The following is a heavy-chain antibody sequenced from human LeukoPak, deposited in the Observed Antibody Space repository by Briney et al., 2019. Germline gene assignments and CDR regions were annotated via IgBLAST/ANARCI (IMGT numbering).Heavy chain of an antibody. V-gene: IGHV3-30*03. CDR1: GFTFSSYG. CDR3: ASGDPLSTIFDY. D-gene: IGHD2-2*01. J-gene: IGHJ4*02. CDR2: ISYDGSNK. Sequence: GGSLRLSCAASGFTFSSYGMHWVRQAPGKGLEWVAVISYDGSNKYYADSVKGRFTISRDNSKNTLYLQMNSLRAEDTAVYYCASGDPLSTIFDYCGQGTLVTVSS.